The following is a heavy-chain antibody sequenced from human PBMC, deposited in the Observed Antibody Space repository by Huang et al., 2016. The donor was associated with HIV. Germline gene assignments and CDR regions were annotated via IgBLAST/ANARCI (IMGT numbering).Heavy chain of an antibody. Sequence: QVQLVQSEAEVKKPGSSVKVSCKASGGTFSTFGLSWVRQASGRGLEWMAGFIPIFKTTDSAQKFQGRVTLTADESTNTASMELNSLTFEDTAVYYCARPSDAAMIRDYYYPMDVWGQGTTVTVS. J-gene: IGHJ6*02. CDR2: FIPIFKTT. CDR1: GGTFSTFG. V-gene: IGHV1-69*01. CDR3: ARPSDAAMIRDYYYPMDV. D-gene: IGHD5-18*01.